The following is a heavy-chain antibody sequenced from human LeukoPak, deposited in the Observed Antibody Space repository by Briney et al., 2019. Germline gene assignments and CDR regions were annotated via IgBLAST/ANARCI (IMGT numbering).Heavy chain of an antibody. CDR3: ARNRRAVREVIIVDAFDI. J-gene: IGHJ3*02. CDR2: INTGSGNT. CDR1: GYTFTGYY. Sequence: ASVKISCKASGYTFTGYYMHWVRQAPGQRLEWMGWINTGSGNTEYSEKFQGRVTITRDTSASTVYVELSSLRFEDMAVYYCARNRRAVREVIIVDAFDIWGQGTMVTVSS. V-gene: IGHV1-3*04. D-gene: IGHD3-10*01.